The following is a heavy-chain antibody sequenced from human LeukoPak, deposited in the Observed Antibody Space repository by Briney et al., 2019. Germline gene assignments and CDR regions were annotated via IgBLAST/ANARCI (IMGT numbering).Heavy chain of an antibody. CDR3: ARATYYYDSSGFEFDY. CDR2: IYYSGST. J-gene: IGHJ4*02. CDR1: GGSISSYY. V-gene: IGHV4-59*01. Sequence: KPSETLSLTCTVSGGSISSYYWSWIRQPPGKGLEWIGYIYYSGSTNYNPSLKSRVTISVDTSKNQFSLKLSSVTAADTAVYYCARATYYYDSSGFEFDYWGRGTLVTVSS. D-gene: IGHD3-22*01.